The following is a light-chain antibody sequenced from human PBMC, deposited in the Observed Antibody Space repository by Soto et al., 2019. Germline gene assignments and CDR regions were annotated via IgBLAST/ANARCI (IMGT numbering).Light chain of an antibody. CDR1: QSISSY. CDR2: AAS. J-gene: IGKJ3*01. CDR3: QQSYSTLFA. V-gene: IGKV1-39*01. Sequence: DIQITESPSSLSASVGVRVTITCRASQSISSYLNWYQQKPGKAPKLLIYAASSLQSGVPSRFSGSGSGTDFTLTISSLQPEDFATYYCQQSYSTLFAFGHGTKVDI.